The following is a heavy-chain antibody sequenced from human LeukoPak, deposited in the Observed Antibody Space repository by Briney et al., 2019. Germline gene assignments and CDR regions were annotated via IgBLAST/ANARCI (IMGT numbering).Heavy chain of an antibody. D-gene: IGHD1-26*01. CDR3: ARGQWELDRRETGYYYYMDV. CDR2: MNPNSGNT. CDR1: GYTFTSYD. Sequence: GASVKVSCKASGYTFTSYDINWVRQATGQGLEWMGWMNPNSGNTGYAQKFQGRVTMTRNTSISTAYMELSSLRSEDTAVYYCARGQWELDRRETGYYYYMDVWGKGTTVTVSS. J-gene: IGHJ6*03. V-gene: IGHV1-8*01.